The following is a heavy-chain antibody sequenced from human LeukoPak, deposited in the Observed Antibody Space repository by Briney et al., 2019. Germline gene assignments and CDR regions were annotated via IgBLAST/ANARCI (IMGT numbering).Heavy chain of an antibody. CDR2: INSDGSST. Sequence: GGSLRLSCAASGFTFSSYWMHWVRQAPGKGLVWVSRINSDGSSTSYADSVKGRFTISRDNAKNTLYLQMNSLRAEDTAVYYCARDFLPTTLQLWLPFDIWGQGTMVTVSS. V-gene: IGHV3-74*01. CDR1: GFTFSSYW. CDR3: ARDFLPTTLQLWLPFDI. J-gene: IGHJ3*02. D-gene: IGHD5-18*01.